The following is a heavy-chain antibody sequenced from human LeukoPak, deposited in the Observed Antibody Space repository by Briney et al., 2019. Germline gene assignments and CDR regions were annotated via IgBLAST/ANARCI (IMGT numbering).Heavy chain of an antibody. J-gene: IGHJ4*02. CDR1: GYTFTGYY. V-gene: IGHV1-2*02. CDR3: ARAAGAGQQLDFDY. CDR2: INPNSGGT. D-gene: IGHD6-13*01. Sequence: ASVTVSCKASGYTFTGYYMHWVRQAPGQGLEWMGWINPNSGGTNYAQKFQGRVTMTRDTSISTAYMELSRLRSDDTAVYYCARAAGAGQQLDFDYWGQGTLVTVSS.